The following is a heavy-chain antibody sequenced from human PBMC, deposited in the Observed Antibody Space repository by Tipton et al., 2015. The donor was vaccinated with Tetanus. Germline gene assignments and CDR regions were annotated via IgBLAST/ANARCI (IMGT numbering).Heavy chain of an antibody. CDR1: GFTFSDYT. D-gene: IGHD2-8*01. V-gene: IGHV3-23*01. CDR3: TKDVVIVLFDY. J-gene: IGHJ4*02. Sequence: SLRLSCAASGFTFSDYTMAWVRQAPGEGLEWVSTISGGGHNTHYADSVQGRFTISRDNSKNTMYLQMNSLRAEDTAVYYCTKDVVIVLFDYWGQGALVTVSS. CDR2: ISGGGHNT.